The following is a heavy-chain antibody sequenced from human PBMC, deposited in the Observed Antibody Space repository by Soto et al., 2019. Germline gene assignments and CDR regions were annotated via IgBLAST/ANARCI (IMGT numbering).Heavy chain of an antibody. J-gene: IGHJ6*03. V-gene: IGHV1-69*05. CDR3: AVSPAADINSMDV. CDR1: GGTFSSYA. Sequence: SVKVSCKASGGTFSSYAISWVRQAPGQGLEWMGGIIPIFGTANYAQKFQGRVTITRDTSASTAYMELSSLRSEDTAVYYCAVSPAADINSMDVWGKGTTVTVSS. CDR2: IIPIFGTA. D-gene: IGHD2-2*01.